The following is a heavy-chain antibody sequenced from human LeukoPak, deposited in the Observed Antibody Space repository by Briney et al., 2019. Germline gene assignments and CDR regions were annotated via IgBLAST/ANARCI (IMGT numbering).Heavy chain of an antibody. Sequence: GGSLRLSCAASGFTFSNAWMSWVRQAPGKGLEWVGRIKSKTDGGTTDYAAPVKGRFTISRDDSKNTLYLQMNSLKTEDTAVYYCPTDPWGEVVVPAAIPWGRGTLVTVSS. J-gene: IGHJ4*02. CDR1: GFTFSNAW. D-gene: IGHD2-2*02. V-gene: IGHV3-15*01. CDR3: PTDPWGEVVVPAAIP. CDR2: IKSKTDGGTT.